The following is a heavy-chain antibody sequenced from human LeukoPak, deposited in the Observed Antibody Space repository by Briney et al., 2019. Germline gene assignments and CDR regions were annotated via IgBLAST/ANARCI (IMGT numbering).Heavy chain of an antibody. CDR3: ARDDVAWNDVHWFDP. V-gene: IGHV3-21*01. CDR2: ISSTGSSI. D-gene: IGHD1-1*01. Sequence: GGSLRLSCAASGFTFSYYTMSWVRQAPGKGLEWVSSISSTGSSIYFADSVKGRFTISRDNAKNSLYLQMSSLRVEDTAVYYCARDDVAWNDVHWFDPWGQGTLVTVSS. CDR1: GFTFSYYT. J-gene: IGHJ5*02.